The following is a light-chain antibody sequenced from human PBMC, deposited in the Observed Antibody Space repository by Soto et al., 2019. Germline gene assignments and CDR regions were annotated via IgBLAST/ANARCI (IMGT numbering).Light chain of an antibody. J-gene: IGLJ1*01. CDR2: GVV. V-gene: IGLV2-11*01. CDR1: GNDVGAYNY. Sequence: QSALTQPRSVSGSPGQSVTISCTGTGNDVGAYNYVSWYQQHPGRPPKLLIYGVVRWPSGVPDRFSGSKSGNTASLTISWLQAEDEADYFCGSYAGGYTYLFGTGTKVTVL. CDR3: GSYAGGYTYL.